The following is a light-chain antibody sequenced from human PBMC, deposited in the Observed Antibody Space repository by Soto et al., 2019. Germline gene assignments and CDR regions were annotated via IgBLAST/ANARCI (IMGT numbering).Light chain of an antibody. Sequence: DIQMTQSPSSLSASVGDRVTITCRASQSISTYLNWYPQKPVKAPKLLIYAASSLQSGVPSRFSGSGSGTDFTLTISSLQPEDFATYYCQQSYMTPWTYGQGTKVEIQ. J-gene: IGKJ1*01. CDR2: AAS. CDR1: QSISTY. CDR3: QQSYMTPWT. V-gene: IGKV1-39*01.